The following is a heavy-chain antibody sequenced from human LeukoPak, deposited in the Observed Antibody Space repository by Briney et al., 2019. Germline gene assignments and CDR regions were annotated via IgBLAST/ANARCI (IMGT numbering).Heavy chain of an antibody. CDR3: ARVHEDTTGTTGYYYMDV. CDR1: GGSISSYY. V-gene: IGHV4-4*07. J-gene: IGHJ6*03. D-gene: IGHD1-1*01. Sequence: SETLSLTCTVSGGSISSYYWSWIRQPAGKGLEWIGRIYTSGSTNYNPSLESRVTISLDTSKNQFPLKLSSVTAADTAVYYCARVHEDTTGTTGYYYMDVWGKGTTVTVSS. CDR2: IYTSGST.